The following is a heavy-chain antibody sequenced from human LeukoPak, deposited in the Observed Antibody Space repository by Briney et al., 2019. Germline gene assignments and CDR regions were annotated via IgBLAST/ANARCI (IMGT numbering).Heavy chain of an antibody. D-gene: IGHD3-22*01. Sequence: GASVKVSCKASGGTFSSYGIIWVRQAPGQGLEWMGWISAYNVNTNYAQKFQGRVTMTTDTSTSTAYMELRSLKSDDTAVYFCARPYDTSGYYNYYLDYWGQGTLVTVSS. V-gene: IGHV1-18*01. J-gene: IGHJ4*02. CDR2: ISAYNVNT. CDR1: GGTFSSYG. CDR3: ARPYDTSGYYNYYLDY.